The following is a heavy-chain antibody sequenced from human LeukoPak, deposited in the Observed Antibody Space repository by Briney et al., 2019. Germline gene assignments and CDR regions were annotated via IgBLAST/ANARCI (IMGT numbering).Heavy chain of an antibody. Sequence: PSETLSLTCTVSGGSISSTNYYWGWIRQPPGKGLEWIGRIYYSGSTYYNPSLKSRVTISVDTSKNQFSLKLSSVTAADTAVYYCARKWGRGVSYYYYYMDVWGKGTTVTVSS. J-gene: IGHJ6*03. CDR3: ARKWGRGVSYYYYYMDV. CDR1: GGSISSTNYY. CDR2: IYYSGST. V-gene: IGHV4-39*01. D-gene: IGHD1-26*01.